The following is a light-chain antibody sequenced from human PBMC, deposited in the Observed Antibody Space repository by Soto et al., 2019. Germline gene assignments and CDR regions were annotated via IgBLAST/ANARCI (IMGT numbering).Light chain of an antibody. J-gene: IGLJ2*01. Sequence: QSVLTQPPSASGTPGQGVTISCSGSSSNIGSNTVNWYQQLPGAAPKLLIYSNNQRPSGVPDRFSGSKSGTSASLAISGLLSEEEADYYCAAWDDSLNGHVVFGGGTKVTVL. V-gene: IGLV1-44*01. CDR2: SNN. CDR1: SSNIGSNT. CDR3: AAWDDSLNGHVV.